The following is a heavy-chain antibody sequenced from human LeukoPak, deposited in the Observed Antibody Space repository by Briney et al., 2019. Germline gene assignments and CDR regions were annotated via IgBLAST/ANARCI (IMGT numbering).Heavy chain of an antibody. CDR3: ARGREYQLLDFDY. CDR1: GGSISSGGYY. D-gene: IGHD2-2*01. V-gene: IGHV4-31*03. J-gene: IGHJ4*02. CDR2: IYYNGST. Sequence: PSQTLSLTCTVSGGSISSGGYYWSWIRQHPGKGLEWIGYIYYNGSTYYNPSLKSRVTISVDTSKNQFSLKLSSVTAADTAVYYYARGREYQLLDFDYWGQGTLVTVSS.